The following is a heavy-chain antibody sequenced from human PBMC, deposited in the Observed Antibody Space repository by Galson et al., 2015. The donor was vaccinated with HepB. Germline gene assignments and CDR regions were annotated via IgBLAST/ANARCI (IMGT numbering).Heavy chain of an antibody. J-gene: IGHJ5*02. CDR3: ARGALIVVVDATPNNWFDP. V-gene: IGHV1-18*01. Sequence: QSGAEVKRPGASVKVSCKASGYTFSSYSITWVRQAPGQGLEWMGWISPYSHDTNYAQKLQGRVTMTTDTSTSTAYMELRSLRSDDTAVYYCARGALIVVVDATPNNWFDPWGQGTLVTVSS. CDR1: GYTFSSYS. D-gene: IGHD2-15*01. CDR2: ISPYSHDT.